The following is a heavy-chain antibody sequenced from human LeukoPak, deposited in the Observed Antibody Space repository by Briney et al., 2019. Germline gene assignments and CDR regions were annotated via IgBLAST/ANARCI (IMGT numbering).Heavy chain of an antibody. CDR1: GVSITDDR. Sequence: SGTLSLTCAVSGVSITDDRWRWVRQPPGKGLEWLGEIFHTGPTNYNPSLKSRVTISMDKSEKQVSLRLNSVTAADTAIYYCVRGGTFYLPYWGQGILVTVSS. D-gene: IGHD1-26*01. CDR2: IFHTGPT. V-gene: IGHV4-4*02. CDR3: VRGGTFYLPY. J-gene: IGHJ4*02.